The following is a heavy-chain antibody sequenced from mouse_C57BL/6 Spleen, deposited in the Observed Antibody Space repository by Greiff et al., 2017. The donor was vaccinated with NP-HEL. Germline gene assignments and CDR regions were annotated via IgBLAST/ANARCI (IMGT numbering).Heavy chain of an antibody. Sequence: EVKLVESGGGLVKPGGSLKLSCAASGFPFSDYGMHWFRQAPEKGLEWVAYISSGSSTIYYADTVKGRFTISRDNAKNTLFLQMTSLRSEDTAMYYCARDDFYFDYWGQGTTLTVSS. V-gene: IGHV5-17*01. D-gene: IGHD2-4*01. J-gene: IGHJ2*01. CDR2: ISSGSSTI. CDR1: GFPFSDYG. CDR3: ARDDFYFDY.